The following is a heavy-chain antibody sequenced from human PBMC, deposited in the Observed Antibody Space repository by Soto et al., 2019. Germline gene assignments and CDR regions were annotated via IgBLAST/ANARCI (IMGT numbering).Heavy chain of an antibody. CDR3: AKSGVYYDSSGYYPPGGMVV. CDR2: ISGSGGST. D-gene: IGHD3-22*01. CDR1: GFTFSSYA. V-gene: IGHV3-23*01. Sequence: EVQLLESGGGLVQPGGSLRLSCAASGFTFSSYAMSWVRQAPGKGLEWVSAISGSGGSTYYADSVKGRFTISRDNSKNTLYLQMNSLRAEDTAVYYCAKSGVYYDSSGYYPPGGMVVWGQGTTVTVSS. J-gene: IGHJ6*02.